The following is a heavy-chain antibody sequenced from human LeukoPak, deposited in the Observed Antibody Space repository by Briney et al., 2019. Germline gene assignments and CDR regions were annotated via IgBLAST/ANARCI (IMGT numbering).Heavy chain of an antibody. V-gene: IGHV1-69*04. CDR3: AIMGGSTTRAVDY. CDR1: GYTFTSYG. CDR2: IVPMFGIP. Sequence: SVKVACKASGYTFTSYGISWVRQAPGQGLEWMGRIVPMFGIPDYAQKFQGRVTLSADKSTSTAYMELSSLRSEDTAMYYCAIMGGSTTRAVDYWAQGTLVTVSS. D-gene: IGHD2-8*01. J-gene: IGHJ4*02.